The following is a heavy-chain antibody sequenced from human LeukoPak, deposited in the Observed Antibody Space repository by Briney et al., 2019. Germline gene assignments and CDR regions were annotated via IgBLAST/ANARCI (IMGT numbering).Heavy chain of an antibody. Sequence: PSETLSLTCNVSGDSISSHYWSWTRQSPGKGLEWIGYVTNSGTTKFNPSLKSRVTISRDTSKNQISLRLSSVTAADTAVYYCARDTKQWLVIYYYYYMDVWGKGTTVTVSS. J-gene: IGHJ6*03. D-gene: IGHD6-19*01. CDR1: GDSISSHY. V-gene: IGHV4-59*11. CDR2: VTNSGTT. CDR3: ARDTKQWLVIYYYYYMDV.